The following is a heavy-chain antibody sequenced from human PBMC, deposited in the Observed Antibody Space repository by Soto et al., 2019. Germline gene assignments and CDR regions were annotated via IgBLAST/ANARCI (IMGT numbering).Heavy chain of an antibody. CDR3: AKGSFPHSSRGYYFDY. CDR2: ISGSGGST. Sequence: GGSLRLSCAASGFTFSSYAMSWVRQAPGKGLEWVSAISGSGGSTYYADSVKGRFTISRDNSKNTLYLQMNSLRAEDTAVYYCAKGSFPHSSRGYYFDYWGQGTLVTVSS. J-gene: IGHJ4*02. V-gene: IGHV3-23*01. D-gene: IGHD6-13*01. CDR1: GFTFSSYA.